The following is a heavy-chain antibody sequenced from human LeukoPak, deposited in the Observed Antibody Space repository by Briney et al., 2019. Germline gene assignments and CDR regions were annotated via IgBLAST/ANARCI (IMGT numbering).Heavy chain of an antibody. V-gene: IGHV3-48*01. Sequence: GGSLRLSCAASGFTFSAYSMNWVRQAPGKGLEWISYIGISSGNTKYADSVKGRFTIPGDKAKNSLYLQMNSLRVEDTAVYYCARDYKYAFDNWGQGTLVTVSS. CDR1: GFTFSAYS. CDR3: ARDYKYAFDN. J-gene: IGHJ4*02. D-gene: IGHD5-24*01. CDR2: IGISSGNT.